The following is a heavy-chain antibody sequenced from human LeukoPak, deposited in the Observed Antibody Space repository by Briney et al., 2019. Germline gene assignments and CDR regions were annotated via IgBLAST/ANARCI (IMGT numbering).Heavy chain of an antibody. CDR2: MNPNSGNT. V-gene: IGHV1-8*03. CDR3: ARGRHSTYASTWAFDP. D-gene: IGHD4-11*01. Sequence: ASVKVSCKASGYTFTSYDINWVRQATGQGLEWMGGMNPNSGNTGYAQKFQGRVTITRNTSISTAYMELSSLRSEDTAVYYCARGRHSTYASTWAFDPWGQGTLVTVSS. J-gene: IGHJ5*02. CDR1: GYTFTSYD.